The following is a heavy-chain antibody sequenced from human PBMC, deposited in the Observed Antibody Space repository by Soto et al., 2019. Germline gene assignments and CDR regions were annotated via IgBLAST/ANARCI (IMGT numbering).Heavy chain of an antibody. CDR2: IYPGDSDT. CDR3: ARQDSYYYYYGLDV. V-gene: IGHV5-51*01. J-gene: IGHJ6*02. CDR1: GFNFSTYW. Sequence: GESLKISCQGSGFNFSTYWIGWVRQMPGKGLEWMGIIYPGDSDTRYNPSFQGQVAISADKAISTAYLQWSSLKASDTAMYYCARQDSYYYYYGLDVCGQGTTVTVSS.